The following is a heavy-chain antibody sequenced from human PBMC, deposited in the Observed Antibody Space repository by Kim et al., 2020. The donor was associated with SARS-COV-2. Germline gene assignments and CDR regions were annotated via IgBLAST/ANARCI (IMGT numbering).Heavy chain of an antibody. CDR2: TA. Sequence: TANYAQKFQGGVPITADESTSTAYMELSSLRSEDTAVYYCASSYSYGFDYWGQGTLVTVSS. D-gene: IGHD5-18*01. V-gene: IGHV1-69*01. CDR3: ASSYSYGFDY. J-gene: IGHJ4*02.